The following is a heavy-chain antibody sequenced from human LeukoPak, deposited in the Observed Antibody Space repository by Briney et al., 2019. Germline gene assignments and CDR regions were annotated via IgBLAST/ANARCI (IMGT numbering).Heavy chain of an antibody. CDR2: FDPEDGET. V-gene: IGHV1-24*01. CDR3: ATDPFPYYYDSSGSNERDY. Sequence: GASVKVSCKVSGYTLTELSMHWVRQAPGKGLEWMGGFDPEDGETIYAQKFQGRVTMTEDTSTDTAYMELSSLRSEDTAVYYCATDPFPYYYDSSGSNERDYWGQGTLVTVSS. D-gene: IGHD3-22*01. CDR1: GYTLTELS. J-gene: IGHJ4*02.